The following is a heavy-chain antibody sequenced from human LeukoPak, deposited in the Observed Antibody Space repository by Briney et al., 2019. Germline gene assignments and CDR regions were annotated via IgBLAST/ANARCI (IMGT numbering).Heavy chain of an antibody. V-gene: IGHV4-34*01. CDR1: GGSFSGYY. Sequence: PSETLSLTCALYGGSFSGYYWRWIRHPPGKGLEWIGEVNHSGSTNYKTSLKRRVTISVDTSKNQYSLKLSSVTAADTAVYYCARVPVSYYYGMDVWGQGTTVTVSS. J-gene: IGHJ6*02. CDR2: VNHSGST. D-gene: IGHD2-2*01. CDR3: ARVPVSYYYGMDV.